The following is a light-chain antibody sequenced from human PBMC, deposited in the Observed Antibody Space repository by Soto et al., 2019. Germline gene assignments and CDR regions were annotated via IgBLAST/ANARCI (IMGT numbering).Light chain of an antibody. Sequence: QSALTQPPSASGSPGQSVTISCTGTSRDIGGYNYVSWYQQHPGKAPKLLIYEVTKRPSGVPDRFSGSKSGNTASLTVSGLQADDEADSSCCSNAGSPSYFFGTGTKVTVL. J-gene: IGLJ1*01. CDR3: CSNAGSPSYF. CDR2: EVT. CDR1: SRDIGGYNY. V-gene: IGLV2-8*01.